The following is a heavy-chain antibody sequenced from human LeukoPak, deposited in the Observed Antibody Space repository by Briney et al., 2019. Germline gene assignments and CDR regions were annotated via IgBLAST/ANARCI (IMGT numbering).Heavy chain of an antibody. CDR2: MNRDGSEK. Sequence: PGGSLRLSCAASGFTFSNYWMSWVRQAPGKGLEWVANMNRDGSEKYYVDSLKGRFTISRDNAKNSLYLQMSSLRDEDTAVYYCARDGGVIRFGGQDVWGQGTTVTVS. CDR1: GFTFSNYW. J-gene: IGHJ6*02. D-gene: IGHD3-16*01. CDR3: ARDGGVIRFGGQDV. V-gene: IGHV3-7*01.